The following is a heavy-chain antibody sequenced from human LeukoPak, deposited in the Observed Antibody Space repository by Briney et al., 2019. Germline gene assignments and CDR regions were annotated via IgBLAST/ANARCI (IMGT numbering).Heavy chain of an antibody. CDR3: AKDSPGYYDILTGYRFDY. CDR1: GFTFSSYA. J-gene: IGHJ4*02. D-gene: IGHD3-9*01. Sequence: PGGSLRLSCAASGFTFSSYAMSWVRQAPGKGLEWVSAISGSGGSTYYADSVKGRFTISRDNSKNTLYLQMNSLRAEDTAVYYCAKDSPGYYDILTGYRFDYWGQGTLVTVSS. V-gene: IGHV3-23*01. CDR2: ISGSGGST.